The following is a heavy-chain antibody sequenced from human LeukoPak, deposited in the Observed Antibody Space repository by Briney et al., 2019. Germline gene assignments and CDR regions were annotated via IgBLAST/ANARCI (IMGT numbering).Heavy chain of an antibody. CDR3: ARVEEGYGSGRRENYYYYYMDV. V-gene: IGHV4-59*01. CDR2: IHYSGST. Sequence: SETLSLTCAVYGGSFSGYYWSWIRQPPGKGLEWIGYIHYSGSTSYNPSLKSRVTISVDTSKKQFSLKLSSVTAADTAVYYCARVEEGYGSGRRENYYYYYMDVWGKGTTVTISS. J-gene: IGHJ6*03. CDR1: GGSFSGYY. D-gene: IGHD3-10*01.